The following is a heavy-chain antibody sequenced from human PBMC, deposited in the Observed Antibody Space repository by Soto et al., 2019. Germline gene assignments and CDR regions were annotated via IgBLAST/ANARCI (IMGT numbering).Heavy chain of an antibody. D-gene: IGHD6-19*01. Sequence: QVQLVESGGGVVQPGRSLRLSCAASGFTFSSYGMHWVRQAPGKGPEWVAVISYDGSNKYYADSVKGRFTISRDNSKNTLYLQMNSLRAEDTAVNYCAKDHQWLETYYYYGMDVWGQGTTVTVSS. CDR2: ISYDGSNK. CDR1: GFTFSSYG. V-gene: IGHV3-30*18. CDR3: AKDHQWLETYYYYGMDV. J-gene: IGHJ6*02.